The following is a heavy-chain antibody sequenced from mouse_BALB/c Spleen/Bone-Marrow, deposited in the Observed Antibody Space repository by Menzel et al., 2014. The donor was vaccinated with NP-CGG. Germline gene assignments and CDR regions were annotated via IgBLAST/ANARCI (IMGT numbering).Heavy chain of an antibody. CDR1: GYTFTDYE. Sequence: VQLQESGAELVRPGASVKLSCKALGYTFTDYEIHWVKQTPEHGLEWIGAIHPGSGGTAYNQKFKGKATPTVDKSSNTAHMELSSLTSEDSAVYYCTRGWDAMDYWGQGTSVTVSS. J-gene: IGHJ4*01. V-gene: IGHV1-15*01. CDR2: IHPGSGGT. D-gene: IGHD3-3*01. CDR3: TRGWDAMDY.